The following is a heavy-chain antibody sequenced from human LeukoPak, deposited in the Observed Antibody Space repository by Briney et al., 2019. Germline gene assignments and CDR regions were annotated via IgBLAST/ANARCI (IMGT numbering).Heavy chain of an antibody. V-gene: IGHV4-59*01. J-gene: IGHJ5*01. CDR1: GGSISPYY. CDR3: ARGGWSLDS. CDR2: IYYSGST. Sequence: SETLSLTCTVSGGSISPYYWSWIRQPPGRGLAWIGYIYYSGSTNYNPSLKSRVTISVDTSKNQFSLKLTSVTAADTAVYYCARGGWSLDSWGQGTLVTVSS.